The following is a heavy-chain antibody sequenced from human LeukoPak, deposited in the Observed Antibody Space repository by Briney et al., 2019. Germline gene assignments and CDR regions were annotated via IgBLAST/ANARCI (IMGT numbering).Heavy chain of an antibody. CDR2: VNPNSGGT. Sequence: ASVKVSCKASGYTFTGYYMHWVRQAPGQGLEWMGWVNPNSGGTNYAQKFQGRVTMTRDTSISTAYMELSRLRSDDTAVYYCARDGGSYYFFDYWGQGTLVTVSS. V-gene: IGHV1-2*02. J-gene: IGHJ4*02. D-gene: IGHD1-26*01. CDR3: ARDGGSYYFFDY. CDR1: GYTFTGYY.